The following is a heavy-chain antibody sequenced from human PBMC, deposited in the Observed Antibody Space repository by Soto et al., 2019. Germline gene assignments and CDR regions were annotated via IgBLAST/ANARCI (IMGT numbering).Heavy chain of an antibody. J-gene: IGHJ4*02. D-gene: IGHD4-4*01. Sequence: QVTLKESGPVLVKTTETLTLTCTVSGFSLSNARMGVSWIRQPPGKALEWLAHIFSNDEKSYSTSLKSRLTISKDTSKSQVVLTMTNMDPVDTATYYCARFHDYSNCWDYWGQGTLVTVSS. CDR2: IFSNDEK. CDR1: GFSLSNARMG. V-gene: IGHV2-26*01. CDR3: ARFHDYSNCWDY.